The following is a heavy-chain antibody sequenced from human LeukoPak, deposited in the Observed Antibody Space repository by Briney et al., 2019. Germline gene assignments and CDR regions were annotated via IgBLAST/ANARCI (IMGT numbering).Heavy chain of an antibody. CDR3: AREGARYYYYGMDV. V-gene: IGHV3-30-3*01. Sequence: PGGSLRLSCAASGFTFSSYAMHWVRQAPGKGLEWVAVISYDGSNKYYADSVKGRFTISRDNSKNTLYLQMNSLRAEDTAVYYCAREGARYYYYGMDVWGQGTTVTVSS. CDR1: GFTFSSYA. J-gene: IGHJ6*02. CDR2: ISYDGSNK.